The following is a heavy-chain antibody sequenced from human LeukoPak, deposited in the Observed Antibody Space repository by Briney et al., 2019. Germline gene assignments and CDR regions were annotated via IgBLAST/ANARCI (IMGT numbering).Heavy chain of an antibody. CDR1: GFTFSSYT. D-gene: IGHD2-15*01. CDR3: ARVGQGWWFDY. J-gene: IGHJ4*02. CDR2: ISTTSKTI. Sequence: GGSLRLSCAASGFTFSSYTMSWVRQAPGKGLEWVSYISTTSKTIYYADSVKGRFTISRDNAKNSLSLQMNSLRDENTAVYYCARVGQGWWFDYWGQGTLVTVSS. V-gene: IGHV3-48*02.